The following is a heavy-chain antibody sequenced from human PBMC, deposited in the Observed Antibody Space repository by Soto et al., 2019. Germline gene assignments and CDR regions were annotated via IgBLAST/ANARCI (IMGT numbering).Heavy chain of an antibody. CDR1: GGTFSSYA. CDR2: IIPIFGTA. V-gene: IGHV1-69*13. Sequence: ASVKVSCKASGGTFSSYAISWVRQAPGQALEWMGGIIPIFGTANYAQKFQGRVTITADESTSTAYMELSSLRSEDTAVYYCARRGRCSGGSCYHYYYYGMDVWGQGTTVTVSS. J-gene: IGHJ6*02. D-gene: IGHD2-15*01. CDR3: ARRGRCSGGSCYHYYYYGMDV.